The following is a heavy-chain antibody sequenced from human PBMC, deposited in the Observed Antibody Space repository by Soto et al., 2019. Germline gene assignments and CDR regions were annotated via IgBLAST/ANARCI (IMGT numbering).Heavy chain of an antibody. J-gene: IGHJ5*01. V-gene: IGHV3-23*01. D-gene: IGHD3-22*01. Sequence: EVQLLESGGGLVQPGGSPRLSCEVSGLNFSNYGMAWVRQAPGKGLEWVSGIGGSGTTTYYADSVKGRFTISRDNSKNTVFLQMNRLRAEDTAVYYCARGLNYYDSSSPSSWFDSWGQGTLVTVSS. CDR1: GLNFSNYG. CDR2: IGGSGTTT. CDR3: ARGLNYYDSSSPSSWFDS.